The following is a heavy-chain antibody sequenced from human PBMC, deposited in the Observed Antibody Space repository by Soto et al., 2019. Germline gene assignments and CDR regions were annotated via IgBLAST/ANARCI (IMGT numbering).Heavy chain of an antibody. CDR3: VRRIGVSMYDNSGKYDS. V-gene: IGHV3-30*03. Sequence: QVQLVESGGGVVQPGRSLRLTCAASGFTFSSNGMHWVRQAPGKGLEWVALVSYDGSKTYYADSVRGRFTISRDNSLITLYLQMLRPRAEDTAVYYCVRRIGVSMYDNSGKYDSWGQGNLVTVSS. CDR1: GFTFSSNG. CDR2: VSYDGSKT. J-gene: IGHJ5*01. D-gene: IGHD3-22*01.